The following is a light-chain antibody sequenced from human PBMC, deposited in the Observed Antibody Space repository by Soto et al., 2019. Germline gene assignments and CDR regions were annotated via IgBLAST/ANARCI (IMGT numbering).Light chain of an antibody. V-gene: IGKV3-20*01. CDR3: QQYDRSPWT. Sequence: EIVLTQSPGTLSLSPGERATLSCRASQSVSSSYLAWYQQKPGQAPRLFIYGTSKRATGIPDRFSGRGSGTDFTLTISRLEPEDFAVYYGQQYDRSPWTFGQGTKVEIK. CDR1: QSVSSSY. J-gene: IGKJ1*01. CDR2: GTS.